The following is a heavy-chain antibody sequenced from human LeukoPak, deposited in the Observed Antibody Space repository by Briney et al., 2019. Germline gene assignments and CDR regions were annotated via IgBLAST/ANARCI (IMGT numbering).Heavy chain of an antibody. Sequence: SQTLSLTCTVSGDSITSDNYFWSWIRQHPGEGLEWIGYINNRGNTYYNPSLRSRVTVSIDTSKKQFSLNLSSVTAADTAVYFCARDGADVYGRAFDYWGQGTLVSVSS. CDR3: ARDGADVYGRAFDY. D-gene: IGHD3-10*01. CDR1: GDSITSDNYF. CDR2: INNRGNT. V-gene: IGHV4-31*03. J-gene: IGHJ4*02.